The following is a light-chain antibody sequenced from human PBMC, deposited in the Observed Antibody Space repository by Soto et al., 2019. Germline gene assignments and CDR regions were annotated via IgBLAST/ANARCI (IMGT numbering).Light chain of an antibody. CDR3: QQSYFTPPT. Sequence: DIQMTQSPSSLSASVGDRVIITCRASQSISNYLTWYQQKPGKAPNLLIYAASNLHGGVPSRFSGSGSGTDFTLTINSLQPEDFATYYCQQSYFTPPTFGGGTKVEIK. CDR1: QSISNY. CDR2: AAS. J-gene: IGKJ4*01. V-gene: IGKV1-39*01.